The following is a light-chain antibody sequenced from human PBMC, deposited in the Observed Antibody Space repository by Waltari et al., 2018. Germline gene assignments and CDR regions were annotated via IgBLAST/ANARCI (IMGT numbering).Light chain of an antibody. V-gene: IGKV1-5*03. J-gene: IGKJ1*01. Sequence: DIQMTQSPSTLSASVGDRVTITCRASQSISSWLAWYQQKPGKAPKLLIYKASSLESGVPSRFSGSGSGTEFTLTISSLQPDDFATYYCQHHRTFGQGTKVEIK. CDR1: QSISSW. CDR2: KAS. CDR3: QHHRT.